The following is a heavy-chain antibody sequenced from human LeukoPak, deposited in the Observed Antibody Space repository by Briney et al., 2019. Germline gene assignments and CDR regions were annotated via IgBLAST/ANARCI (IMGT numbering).Heavy chain of an antibody. V-gene: IGHV4-31*03. Sequence: SETLSLTCTVSGGSVSSGGYYWSWIRQHPGQGLEWIGYIYYSGSTYDNPSLQSRVTISVDTSKNQFSLKPSSVTAADTAVYYCARSAQTVTTVPLDYWGQGTLVTVSS. CDR3: ARSAQTVTTVPLDY. D-gene: IGHD4-17*01. CDR2: IYYSGST. CDR1: GGSVSSGGYY. J-gene: IGHJ4*02.